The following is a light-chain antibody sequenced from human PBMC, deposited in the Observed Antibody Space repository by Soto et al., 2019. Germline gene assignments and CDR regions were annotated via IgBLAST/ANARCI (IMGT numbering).Light chain of an antibody. CDR1: SSDVGGYNY. J-gene: IGLJ1*01. Sequence: QSALTQPASVSGSPGQSITISCTGTSSDVGGYNYVSWYQQHPGKAPKLMIYEVTNRPSGVSNRFSGSKSGNTASLTISGLQSEDEAEYYCSSYAGSNTFHVFGTGTKLTVL. V-gene: IGLV2-14*01. CDR3: SSYAGSNTFHV. CDR2: EVT.